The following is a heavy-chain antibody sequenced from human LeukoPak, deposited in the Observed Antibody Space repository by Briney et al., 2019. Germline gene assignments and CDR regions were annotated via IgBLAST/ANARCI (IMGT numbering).Heavy chain of an antibody. CDR3: AKDGLVSYDSSGRYYFDY. V-gene: IGHV3-48*03. J-gene: IGHJ4*02. CDR2: ISGSGSTI. D-gene: IGHD3-22*01. CDR1: GFTLSSYE. Sequence: GGSLRLSCAASGFTLSSYELSWVRQAPGKGLEWVSYISGSGSTIYYADSVKGRFTISRDNSKNTLYLQMNSLRAEDTAVYYCAKDGLVSYDSSGRYYFDYWGQGTLVTVSS.